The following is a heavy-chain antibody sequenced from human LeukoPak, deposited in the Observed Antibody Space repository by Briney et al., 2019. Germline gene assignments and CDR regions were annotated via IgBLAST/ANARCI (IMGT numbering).Heavy chain of an antibody. J-gene: IGHJ6*02. D-gene: IGHD3-16*02. CDR3: ARGQVDYDYVWGSYRYHYYYGMDV. CDR2: IKQDGSEK. V-gene: IGHV3-7*01. CDR1: GFTFSSYW. Sequence: GGSLRLSCAASGFTFSSYWMSWVRQAPGKGLEWVANIKQDGSEKYYVDSVKGRFTISRDNAKNSLYLQMNSLRAEDTAVYYCARGQVDYDYVWGSYRYHYYYGMDVWGQGTTVTVSS.